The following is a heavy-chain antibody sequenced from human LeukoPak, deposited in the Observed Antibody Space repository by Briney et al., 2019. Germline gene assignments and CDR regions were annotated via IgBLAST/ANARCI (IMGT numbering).Heavy chain of an antibody. V-gene: IGHV3-53*01. J-gene: IGHJ4*02. D-gene: IGHD4/OR15-4a*01. CDR2: IYSDNT. Sequence: QPGGTLRLSCAASGITFSSYGMSWVRQAPGKGLEWVSFIYSDNTHYSDSVKGRFTISRDNSKNTLYLQMNSLGAEDTAVYYCARRAGAYSHPYDYWGQGTLVTVSS. CDR3: ARRAGAYSHPYDY. CDR1: GITFSSYG.